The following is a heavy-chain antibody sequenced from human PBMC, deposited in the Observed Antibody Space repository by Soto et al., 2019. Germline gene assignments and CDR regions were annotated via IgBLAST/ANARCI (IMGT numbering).Heavy chain of an antibody. CDR3: AKIIHSPRYGITGTPQSLGWFDP. CDR1: GFTFSSYA. D-gene: IGHD1-20*01. Sequence: GGSLRLSCAASGFTFSSYAMSWVRQAPGKGLEWVSAISGSGGSTYYADSGKGRFTISRDNSKNTLYLQMNSLRAEDTAVYYCAKIIHSPRYGITGTPQSLGWFDPWGQGTLVTVSS. J-gene: IGHJ5*02. V-gene: IGHV3-23*01. CDR2: ISGSGGST.